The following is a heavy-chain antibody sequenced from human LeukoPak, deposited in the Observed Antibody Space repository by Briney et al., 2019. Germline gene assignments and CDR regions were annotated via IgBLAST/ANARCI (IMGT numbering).Heavy chain of an antibody. CDR3: ASGAAAGTFDY. V-gene: IGHV4-34*01. CDR2: INHSGST. J-gene: IGHJ4*02. D-gene: IGHD6-13*01. CDR1: GGSFSGYY. Sequence: SETLSLTCAVYGGSFSGYYWSLIRQPPGKGLEWIGEINHSGSTNYNPSLKSRVTISVDTSKNQFSLKLSSVTAADTAVYYCASGAAAGTFDYWGQGTLVAVSS.